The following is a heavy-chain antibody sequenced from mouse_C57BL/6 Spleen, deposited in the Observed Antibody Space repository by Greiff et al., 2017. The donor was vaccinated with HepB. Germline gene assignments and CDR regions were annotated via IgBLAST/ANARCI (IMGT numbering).Heavy chain of an antibody. J-gene: IGHJ2*01. D-gene: IGHD2-12*01. CDR1: GYSFTGYY. V-gene: IGHV1-42*01. Sequence: EVQLQQSGPELVKPGASVKISCKASGYSFTGYYMNWVKQSPEKSLEWIGEINPSTGGTTYNQKFKAKATLTVDKSSSTAYMQLKSLTSEDSAVYYCARGRRGPLIDYWGQGTTLTVSS. CDR3: ARGRRGPLIDY. CDR2: INPSTGGT.